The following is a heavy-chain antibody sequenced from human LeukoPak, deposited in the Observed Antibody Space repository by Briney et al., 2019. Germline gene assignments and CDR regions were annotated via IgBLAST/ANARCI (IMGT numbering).Heavy chain of an antibody. CDR1: GYTFTNYA. CDR2: INPSGSST. Sequence: ASVKVSCKASGYTFTNYAMNWVRQAPGQGLEWMGLINPSGSSTSYAQKFQGRLSLTRDMSTSTDYMELSSLRSEDTAVYYCARDNSVGDTAWWFDPWGQGTLVTVSS. J-gene: IGHJ5*02. D-gene: IGHD1-26*01. V-gene: IGHV1-46*01. CDR3: ARDNSVGDTAWWFDP.